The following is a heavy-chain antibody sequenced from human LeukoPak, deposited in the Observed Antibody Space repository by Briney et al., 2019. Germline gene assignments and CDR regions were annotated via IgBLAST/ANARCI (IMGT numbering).Heavy chain of an antibody. D-gene: IGHD3-3*01. CDR2: ISVCNGNS. CDR1: GYTFTSYG. J-gene: IGHJ4*02. CDR3: ARRVAGDYDFWSGYSYYFDY. Sequence: ASVKVSCKASGYTFTSYGISWVRQAPGQGLEWMGWISVCNGNSNYAHKLQGRVTMTTDTSTSTAYMELRSLRSDDTAVYYCARRVAGDYDFWSGYSYYFDYWGQGTLVIVSS. V-gene: IGHV1-18*01.